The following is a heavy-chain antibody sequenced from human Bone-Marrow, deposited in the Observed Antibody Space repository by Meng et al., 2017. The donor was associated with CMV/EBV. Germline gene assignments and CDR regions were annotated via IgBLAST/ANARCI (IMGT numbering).Heavy chain of an antibody. CDR2: ISRSRSSI. Sequence: FPPFPLTWVPPAPVKGLEWVSSISRSRSSIYYAASVKGRFTISRDNAKNSLYLQMNSLRAEDTAVYYCARDKSHYDFWSGYGNWFDPWGQGTLVTVSS. V-gene: IGHV3-21*01. J-gene: IGHJ5*02. CDR1: FPPFP. CDR3: ARDKSHYDFWSGYGNWFDP. D-gene: IGHD3-3*01.